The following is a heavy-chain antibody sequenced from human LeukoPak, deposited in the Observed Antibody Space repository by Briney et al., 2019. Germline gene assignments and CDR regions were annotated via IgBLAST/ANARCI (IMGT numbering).Heavy chain of an antibody. D-gene: IGHD6-13*01. CDR2: ISGSGGST. Sequence: GGSLRLSCAASGFTFSSYAMSWVRQAPGKGLEWVSAISGSGGSTYYADSVKGRFTISRDNSKNTLYLQMNSLRAEDTAVYYCARSYSSSWRALLGHFDYWGQGTPVTVSS. CDR1: GFTFSSYA. CDR3: ARSYSSSWRALLGHFDY. V-gene: IGHV3-23*01. J-gene: IGHJ4*02.